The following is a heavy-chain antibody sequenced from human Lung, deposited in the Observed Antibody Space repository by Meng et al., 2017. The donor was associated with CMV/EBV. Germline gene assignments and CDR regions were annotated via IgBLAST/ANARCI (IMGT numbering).Heavy chain of an antibody. D-gene: IGHD2-2*01. CDR2: INQGGNEK. CDR3: ATTSNGCFYS. J-gene: IGHJ4*02. Sequence: GEXXRISCEASGFMFSNNWMSWVRQAPGKGLEWVANINQGGNEKYHVDSVRGRFTISRDNGNKSLSLQMNSLRVEDTALYYCATTSNGCFYSWGQGALVTVSS. V-gene: IGHV3-7*01. CDR1: GFMFSNNW.